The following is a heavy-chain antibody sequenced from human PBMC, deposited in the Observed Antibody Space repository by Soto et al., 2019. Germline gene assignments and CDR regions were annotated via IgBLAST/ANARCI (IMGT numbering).Heavy chain of an antibody. CDR3: ARGHYDSSGPPGY. CDR2: ISYDGSNK. D-gene: IGHD3-22*01. J-gene: IGHJ4*02. V-gene: IGHV3-30-3*01. CDR1: GFTFSSYA. Sequence: QVQLVESGGGVVQPGRSLRLSCAASGFTFSSYAMHWVRQAPGKGLEWVAVISYDGSNKYYADSVKGRFTISRDNSKNTLYLQMNRLRAEDTAVYYCARGHYDSSGPPGYWGQGTLVTVSS.